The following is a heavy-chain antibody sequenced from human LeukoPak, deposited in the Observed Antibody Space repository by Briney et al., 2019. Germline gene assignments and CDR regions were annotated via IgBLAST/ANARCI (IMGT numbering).Heavy chain of an antibody. J-gene: IGHJ6*02. CDR1: GFTFSSYA. V-gene: IGHV3-23*01. D-gene: IGHD2-2*01. CDR3: AKIAAIGYYYYGMDV. Sequence: PGGSLRLSCAASGFTFSSYAMSRVRQAPGNGLEWVSAISGSGGSTYYADSVKGRFTISRDNSKNTLYLQMNSLRAEDTAVYYCAKIAAIGYYYYGMDVWGQGTTVTVSS. CDR2: ISGSGGST.